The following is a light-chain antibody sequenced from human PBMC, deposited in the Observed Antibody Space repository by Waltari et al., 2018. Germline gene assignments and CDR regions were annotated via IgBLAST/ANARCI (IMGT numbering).Light chain of an antibody. Sequence: EIVLTQSAGTLSLSPGERATLSCRASQSVSKYLAWYQQKPGQAPRLLIYDASIRATGIPDRFSGSGWGTDFSLTISSLEPEDFAVYYCQKYGTLPATFGQGTKVQ. CDR2: DAS. V-gene: IGKV3-20*01. J-gene: IGKJ1*01. CDR1: QSVSKY. CDR3: QKYGTLPAT.